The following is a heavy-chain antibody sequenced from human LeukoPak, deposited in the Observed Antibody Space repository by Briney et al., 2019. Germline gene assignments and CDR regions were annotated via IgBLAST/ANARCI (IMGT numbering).Heavy chain of an antibody. CDR3: ARGLAEYYDFWSGYYVEGNFDY. Sequence: GASVTVSCKASGGTFSSYAISWVRQAPGQGLEWMGRIIPILGIANYAQKFQGRVTITADKSTSTAYMELSSLRSEDTAVYYCARGLAEYYDFWSGYYVEGNFDYWGQGTLVTVSS. V-gene: IGHV1-69*04. J-gene: IGHJ4*02. D-gene: IGHD3-3*01. CDR1: GGTFSSYA. CDR2: IIPILGIA.